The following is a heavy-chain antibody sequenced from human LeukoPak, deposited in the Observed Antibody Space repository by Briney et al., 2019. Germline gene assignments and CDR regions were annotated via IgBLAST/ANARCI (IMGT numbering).Heavy chain of an antibody. CDR2: IYHSGST. Sequence: SGTLSLTCAVSGGSLSSSNWWSWGRPPPGKGLEWIGEIYHSGSTNYNPSLKSRVTISVDKSKNQFSLKLSSVTAADTAVYYCARRDNWNLDAFDIWGQGTMVTVSS. CDR3: ARRDNWNLDAFDI. V-gene: IGHV4-4*02. CDR1: GGSLSSSNW. J-gene: IGHJ3*02. D-gene: IGHD1-1*01.